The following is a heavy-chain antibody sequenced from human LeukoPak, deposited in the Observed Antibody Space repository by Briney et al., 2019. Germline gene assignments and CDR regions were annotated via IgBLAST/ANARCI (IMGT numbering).Heavy chain of an antibody. CDR3: AAEPAPAAFGY. D-gene: IGHD6-13*01. J-gene: IGHJ4*02. V-gene: IGHV3-33*08. CDR2: IWSDGSVM. Sequence: PGGSLRLSCAASGFTFTTYGMHWVRQAPGKGLEWVALIWSDGSVMLYADSVKGRFTISRDNSKSTLFLQMDSLRAEDTVGYYCAAEPAPAAFGYWGQGTLVTVSS. CDR1: GFTFTTYG.